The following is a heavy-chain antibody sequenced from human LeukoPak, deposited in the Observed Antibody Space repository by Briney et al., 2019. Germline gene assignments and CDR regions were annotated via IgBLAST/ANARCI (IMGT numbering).Heavy chain of an antibody. CDR2: ISNSGSTI. V-gene: IGHV3-11*01. Sequence: GGSLRLSCAASGFTFSDYYMSWIRQAPGKGLEWVSYISNSGSTIYYADSVKGRFTISRDNAKNSLYLQMNSLRAEDTALYYCARDLGILQRNMDVWGKGTTVTISS. CDR1: GFTFSDYY. D-gene: IGHD6-13*01. J-gene: IGHJ6*03. CDR3: ARDLGILQRNMDV.